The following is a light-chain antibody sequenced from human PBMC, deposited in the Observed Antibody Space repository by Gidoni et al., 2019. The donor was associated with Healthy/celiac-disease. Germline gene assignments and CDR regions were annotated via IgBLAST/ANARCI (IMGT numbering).Light chain of an antibody. CDR1: QSVSSN. V-gene: IGKV3-15*01. J-gene: IGKJ1*01. CDR2: GAS. Sequence: EIVMTQSPATLSVSPGESATLSCRASQSVSSNLAWYQQKPGQAPRRLIYGASTRATGIPARFSGSGSGTEFTLTISSLQSEDFAVYYCQQYNNWTSTFGQGTKVEIK. CDR3: QQYNNWTST.